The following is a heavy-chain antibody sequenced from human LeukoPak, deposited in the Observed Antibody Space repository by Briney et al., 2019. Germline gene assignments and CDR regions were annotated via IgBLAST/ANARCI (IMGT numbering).Heavy chain of an antibody. V-gene: IGHV1-8*01. CDR3: ARGPPNWGYDY. D-gene: IGHD7-27*01. J-gene: IGHJ4*02. CDR1: GYTFTSYD. Sequence: ASVKVSCKASGYTFTSYDFNWVRQATGQRPEWMGWMSPNSGDTGYAQKFQDRVTMTRNTSISTTYMELSSLRSDDTAVYYCARGPPNWGYDYWGPGTLVTVSS. CDR2: MSPNSGDT.